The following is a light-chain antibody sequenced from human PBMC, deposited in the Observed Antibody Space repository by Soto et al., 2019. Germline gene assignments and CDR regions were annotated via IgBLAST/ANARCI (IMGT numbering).Light chain of an antibody. V-gene: IGLV2-8*01. Sequence: QSALTQPPSASGSPGQSVTISCTGTSTDVGGYNYIPWYQHHPGKGPKLIIYEVSERPSGVPDRFSGSKSGNTASLTVSGFQAEDEADYYCSSYAGSNNRGVFGSGTKVTVL. CDR3: SSYAGSNNRGV. CDR2: EVS. J-gene: IGLJ1*01. CDR1: STDVGGYNY.